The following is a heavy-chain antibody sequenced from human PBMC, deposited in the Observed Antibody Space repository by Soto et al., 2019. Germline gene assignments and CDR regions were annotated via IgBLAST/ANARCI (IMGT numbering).Heavy chain of an antibody. CDR2: IYSGGST. J-gene: IGHJ6*02. CDR1: GFTVSSNY. CDR3: AREGKQLRPDYYYGMDV. V-gene: IGHV3-53*01. Sequence: EVQLVESGGGLIQPGGSLRLSCAASGFTVSSNYMSWVRQAPGKGLEWVSVIYSGGSTYYADSVKGRFTISRDNSKNTLYLQRNSLRAEDTAVYYCAREGKQLRPDYYYGMDVWGQGTTVTVSS. D-gene: IGHD6-6*01.